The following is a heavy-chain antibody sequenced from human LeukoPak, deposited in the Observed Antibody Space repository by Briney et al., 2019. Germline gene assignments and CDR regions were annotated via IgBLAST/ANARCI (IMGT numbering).Heavy chain of an antibody. D-gene: IGHD2-2*02. J-gene: IGHJ4*02. CDR2: ISGSGGST. CDR1: GVTVSSNY. Sequence: GGSLRLSSAVSGVTVSSNYMSWVRQAPGKGLEWVSAISGSGGSTYYADSVKGRFTISRDNSKNTLYLQMNSLRAEDTAVYYCAKVRVPAAIRVYFDYWGQGTLVTVSS. V-gene: IGHV3-23*01. CDR3: AKVRVPAAIRVYFDY.